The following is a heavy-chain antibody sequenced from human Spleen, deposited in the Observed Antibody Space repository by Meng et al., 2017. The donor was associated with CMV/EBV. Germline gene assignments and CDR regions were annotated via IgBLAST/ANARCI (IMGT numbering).Heavy chain of an antibody. CDR3: ARGVMDKPMARRGARDFFDP. J-gene: IGHJ5*02. Sequence: ASVKVSCKTSGYTFTGYYMHWVRQAPGQGLEWMGWINPNSGGTNYAQKFQGRVTMTRDTSISTSYLELSRLRFDDAAVLYCARGVMDKPMARRGARDFFDPWGQGTLVTVSS. CDR1: GYTFTGYY. CDR2: INPNSGGT. D-gene: IGHD5-18*01. V-gene: IGHV1-2*02.